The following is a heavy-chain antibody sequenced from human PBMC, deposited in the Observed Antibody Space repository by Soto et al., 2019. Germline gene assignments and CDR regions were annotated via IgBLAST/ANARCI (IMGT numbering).Heavy chain of an antibody. Sequence: VQLVESGGGLVPPGRSLRLSCAASGLTFDDYAMHWVRQAPGKGLEWVSGINWNSRIIVYADSVKGRFSISRDNAKKSLYLQMNSLRADYTAMYYCANDMGATGTAGPVAFDIWGQGTMVTVSS. J-gene: IGHJ3*02. CDR1: GLTFDDYA. CDR2: INWNSRII. CDR3: ANDMGATGTAGPVAFDI. V-gene: IGHV3-9*01. D-gene: IGHD1-1*01.